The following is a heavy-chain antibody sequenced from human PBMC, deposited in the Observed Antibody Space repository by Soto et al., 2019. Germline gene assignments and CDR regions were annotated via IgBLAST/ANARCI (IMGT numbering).Heavy chain of an antibody. CDR2: INPSGGST. CDR3: ARSQLHTAMAIGRNWFDP. V-gene: IGHV1-46*03. CDR1: GYTFTSYY. Sequence: ASVKVSCKASGYTFTSYYMHWVRQAPGQGLEWMGIINPSGGSTSYAQKFQGRVTMTRDTSTSTVYMELSSLRSEDTAVYYCARSQLHTAMAIGRNWFDPWGQGTLVTVSS. J-gene: IGHJ5*02. D-gene: IGHD5-18*01.